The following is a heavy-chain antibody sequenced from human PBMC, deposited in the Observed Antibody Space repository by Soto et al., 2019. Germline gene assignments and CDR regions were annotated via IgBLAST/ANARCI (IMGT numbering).Heavy chain of an antibody. CDR2: IYHSGST. V-gene: IGHV4-34*01. D-gene: IGHD6-13*01. J-gene: IGHJ4*02. CDR1: GGSFSGYY. Sequence: SETLSLTCAVYGGSFSGYYWSWIRQPPGKGLEWIGYIYHSGSTNYNPSLKSRVTISLDTSKNQFSLKLSSVTAADTAVYYCARTYSSSWSPFDYWGQGTLVTVSS. CDR3: ARTYSSSWSPFDY.